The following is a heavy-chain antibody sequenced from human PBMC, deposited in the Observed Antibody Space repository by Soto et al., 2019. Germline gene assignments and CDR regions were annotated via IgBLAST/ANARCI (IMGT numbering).Heavy chain of an antibody. CDR3: AIEPLCGGVCYDHWLDP. CDR1: VYTFTSYA. Sequence: QVQLVQSGAEVKKPGASVRVSCRTSVYTFTSYAIHWVRQAPGQGLEWMAWSNIGNGNTKYSQKFQGRVTVSRDTSASTAYMELSSLRSEDTAVYYCAIEPLCGGVCYDHWLDPWGQGNLVTVSS. J-gene: IGHJ5*02. V-gene: IGHV1-3*04. CDR2: SNIGNGNT. D-gene: IGHD2-21*02.